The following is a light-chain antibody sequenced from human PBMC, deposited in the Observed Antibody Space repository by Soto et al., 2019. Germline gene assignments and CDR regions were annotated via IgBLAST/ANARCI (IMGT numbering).Light chain of an antibody. J-gene: IGKJ1*01. CDR1: QTVSSAS. Sequence: PGERATLSCRASQTVSSASLAWFQQKPGQAPRLLIYGASSRAPGIPDRFSGSGSETDFTLTITRLESEDFAVYSCHQYGSSPWTFGQGTKVDIK. CDR2: GAS. CDR3: HQYGSSPWT. V-gene: IGKV3-20*01.